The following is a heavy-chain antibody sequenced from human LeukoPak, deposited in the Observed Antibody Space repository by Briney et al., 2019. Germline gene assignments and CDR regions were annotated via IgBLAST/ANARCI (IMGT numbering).Heavy chain of an antibody. V-gene: IGHV3-33*01. J-gene: IGHJ3*02. CDR3: AGVGSDDAFDI. CDR1: GLTFSSYG. CDR2: IWYDGSNK. Sequence: SGRSLRLSCAASGLTFSSYGMHWVRQAPGKGLEWVAVIWYDGSNKYYAESVKGRLTISRDNSKNTLYLQMNSLRADDTAVYYCAGVGSDDAFDIWGQGTMVTVSS. D-gene: IGHD3-10*01.